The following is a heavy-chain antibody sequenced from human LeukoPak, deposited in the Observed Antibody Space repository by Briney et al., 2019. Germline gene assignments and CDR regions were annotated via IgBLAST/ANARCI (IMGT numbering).Heavy chain of an antibody. Sequence: SVKVSCKASGYTFTSYGISWVRQAPGQGLEGMGWISAYNGNTTYAQKLQGRVTMTTDTSTSTAYMELRSLRSDDTAVYYCARAIYGGNSGGHYWGQGTLVTVSS. V-gene: IGHV1-18*01. CDR3: ARAIYGGNSGGHY. D-gene: IGHD4-23*01. CDR2: ISAYNGNT. J-gene: IGHJ4*02. CDR1: GYTFTSYG.